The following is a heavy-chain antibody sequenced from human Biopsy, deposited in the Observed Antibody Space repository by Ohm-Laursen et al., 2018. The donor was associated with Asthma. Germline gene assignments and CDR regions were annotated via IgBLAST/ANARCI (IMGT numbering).Heavy chain of an antibody. CDR1: GFTLSSYV. J-gene: IGHJ6*02. Sequence: SLRLSCAASGFTLSSYVMHWVRQAPGKGLDWVALISFDPLNKQYADWVRGRFTVSRDSSKNTLYLQMNSLRADDTAVYYSARVPVAAAGPYYYGMDVWGQGTTVTVSS. CDR3: ARVPVAAAGPYYYGMDV. D-gene: IGHD6-13*01. V-gene: IGHV3-30*03. CDR2: ISFDPLNK.